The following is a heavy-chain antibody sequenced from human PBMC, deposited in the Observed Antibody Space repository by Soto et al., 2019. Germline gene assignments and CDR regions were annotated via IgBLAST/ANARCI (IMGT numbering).Heavy chain of an antibody. J-gene: IGHJ6*03. CDR1: GFTFSSYA. D-gene: IGHD3-3*01. CDR3: AKWYCDFWSGYYLSDYYYYYMDV. Sequence: PGGSLRLSCAASGFTFSSYAMSWVRQAPGKGLEWVSAISGSGGSTYYADSVKGRFTISRDNSKNTLYLQVNSLRAEDTAVYYCAKWYCDFWSGYYLSDYYYYYMDVWGKGTTVTVSS. CDR2: ISGSGGST. V-gene: IGHV3-23*01.